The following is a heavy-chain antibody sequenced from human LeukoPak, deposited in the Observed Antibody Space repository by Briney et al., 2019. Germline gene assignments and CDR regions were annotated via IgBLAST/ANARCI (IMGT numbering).Heavy chain of an antibody. CDR2: IKQDGSEK. V-gene: IGHV3-7*01. D-gene: IGHD6-13*01. CDR1: GFTFSSYW. J-gene: IGHJ4*02. Sequence: GGSLRLSCAASGFTFSSYWMSWVRQAPGKGLEWVANIKQDGSEKYYVDSVKGQFTISRDNAKNSLYLQMNSLRAEDTAVYYCARDAGIAAAGPVLYYFDYWGQGTLVTVSS. CDR3: ARDAGIAAAGPVLYYFDY.